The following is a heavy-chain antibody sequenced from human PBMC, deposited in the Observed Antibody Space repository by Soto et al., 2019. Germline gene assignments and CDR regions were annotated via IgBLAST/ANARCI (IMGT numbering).Heavy chain of an antibody. CDR1: GDSISAYS. V-gene: IGHV4-59*12. Sequence: SETLSLTCTVSGDSISAYSWSWVRQPPGKGLEWIGNIHYNGNTKYNPSLKSRVSMSVDTSKNQFSLRLISVTAADTAVYYCAYSTGWYRLDLWGQGTLVTVS. CDR3: AYSTGWYRLDL. D-gene: IGHD6-19*01. J-gene: IGHJ3*01. CDR2: IHYNGNT.